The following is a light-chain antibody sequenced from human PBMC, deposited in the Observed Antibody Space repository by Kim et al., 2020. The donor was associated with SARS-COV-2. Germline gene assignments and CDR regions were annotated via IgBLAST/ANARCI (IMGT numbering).Light chain of an antibody. J-gene: IGKJ1*01. CDR3: QQYNNWPRT. Sequence: EIALTQSPATLSLSPGERATLSCRASQNVNSYLAWYQQKPGQAPRLLIYDASTRATGIPARFSGSGSGTEFTLTISSLQPEDFAIYYCQQYNNWPRTFGQGTKVDIK. CDR1: QNVNSY. CDR2: DAS. V-gene: IGKV3-11*01.